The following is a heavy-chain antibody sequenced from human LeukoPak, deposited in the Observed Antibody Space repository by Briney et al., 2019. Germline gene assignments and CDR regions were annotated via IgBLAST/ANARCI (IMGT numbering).Heavy chain of an antibody. D-gene: IGHD3-10*01. CDR1: GFTFSSYA. CDR2: ISYDGTNK. J-gene: IGHJ4*02. CDR3: ARDPEHYGSGSYLDY. Sequence: PGGSLTRSCAASGFTFSSYAINWVRQAPGKGLEWVAVISYDGTNKKYADPVKGRFTISRDSSKNTVYLEMNSLRGEDTAVDYCARDPEHYGSGSYLDYWGQGSLVTVSS. V-gene: IGHV3-30-3*01.